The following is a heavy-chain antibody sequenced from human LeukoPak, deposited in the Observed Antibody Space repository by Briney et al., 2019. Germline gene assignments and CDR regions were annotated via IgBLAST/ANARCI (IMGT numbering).Heavy chain of an antibody. CDR2: ISGSGGST. CDR3: AKVPFTIFGVVTPYYFYY. Sequence: GGSLRLSCAASGFTFSSYAMSWVRQAPGKGLEWVSAISGSGGSTYYADSVKGRFTISRDNSKNTLYLQMNSLRAEDTAVYYCAKVPFTIFGVVTPYYFYYWGQGTLVTVSS. D-gene: IGHD3-3*01. CDR1: GFTFSSYA. J-gene: IGHJ4*02. V-gene: IGHV3-23*01.